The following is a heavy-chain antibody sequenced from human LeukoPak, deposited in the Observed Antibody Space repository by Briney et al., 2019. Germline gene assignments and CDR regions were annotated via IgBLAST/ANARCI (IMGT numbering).Heavy chain of an antibody. CDR3: AGLVRRYSSGLYYYYFDY. V-gene: IGHV4-4*02. D-gene: IGHD3-22*01. J-gene: IGHJ4*02. CDR1: GDSINSLDL. CDR2: MYLSGTT. Sequence: SGTLSLTCTVSGDSINSLDLWSWVRQPPGKGLEWIGEMYLSGTTHSNPSVKSRVTISIDKSKNLLFLNLSSVTAADTAVYYCAGLVRRYSSGLYYYYFDYWGQGTLVTVSS.